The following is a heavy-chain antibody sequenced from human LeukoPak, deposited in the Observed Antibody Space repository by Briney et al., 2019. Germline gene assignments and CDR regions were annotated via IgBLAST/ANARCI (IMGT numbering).Heavy chain of an antibody. V-gene: IGHV3-49*04. Sequence: PGGSLRLSCAASGFTFSGSAMHWVRQAPGKGLEWVGFIRSKAYGGTTEYAASVKGRFTISRDDSKSIAYLQMNSLKTEDTAVYYCTRRGYCSSTSCGDMDVWGKGTTVTVSS. CDR1: GFTFSGSA. J-gene: IGHJ6*03. CDR2: IRSKAYGGTT. D-gene: IGHD2-2*01. CDR3: TRRGYCSSTSCGDMDV.